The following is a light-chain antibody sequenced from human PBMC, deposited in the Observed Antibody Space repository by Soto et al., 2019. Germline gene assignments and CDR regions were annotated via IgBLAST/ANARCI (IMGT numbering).Light chain of an antibody. J-gene: IGKJ2*01. CDR1: QSVSSY. V-gene: IGKV3-11*01. CDR2: DAS. CDR3: HQRSNWPSYT. Sequence: EIVLTQSPATLSLSPGESATLSCRASQSVSSYLAWYQQKPGQAPRLLIYDASNRATGIPARFSGSGSGTDFTLTISSLEPEDFAVYYCHQRSNWPSYTFGQGTKLEIK.